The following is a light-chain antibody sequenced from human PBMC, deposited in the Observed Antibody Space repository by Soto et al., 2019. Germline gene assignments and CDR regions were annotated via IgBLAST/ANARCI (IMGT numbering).Light chain of an antibody. J-gene: IGKJ1*01. Sequence: AIQMTQSPSSLSASVGDRATITCRASQGIRNDLGWYQQKPGKAPKLLIYAASSLQSGVPSRLSGSGSGTEFTLTISSLQPDDFATYYCQQYYSYPWTFGQGNKVDIK. CDR3: QQYYSYPWT. CDR2: AAS. CDR1: QGIRND. V-gene: IGKV1-6*01.